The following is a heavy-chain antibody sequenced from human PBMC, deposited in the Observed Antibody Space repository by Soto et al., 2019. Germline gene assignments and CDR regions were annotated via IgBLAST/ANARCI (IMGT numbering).Heavy chain of an antibody. V-gene: IGHV1-3*01. Sequence: QVQLVQSGAEVKKPGASVKVSCKASGYTFTSYAMHWVRQAPGQRREWMGWINPGNGNTKYSQKFQGRVTITRDTSASTAYMELSSLRSEDTAVYYCARGYYYDSSGLGTWGQGTLVTVSS. D-gene: IGHD3-22*01. CDR1: GYTFTSYA. CDR2: INPGNGNT. J-gene: IGHJ5*02. CDR3: ARGYYYDSSGLGT.